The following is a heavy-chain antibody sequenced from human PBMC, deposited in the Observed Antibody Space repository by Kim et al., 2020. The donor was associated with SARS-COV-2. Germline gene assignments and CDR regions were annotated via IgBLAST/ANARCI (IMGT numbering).Heavy chain of an antibody. Sequence: GGSLRLSCAASGFTFSSYGMHWVRQAPGKGLEWVAVISYDGSNKYYADSVKGRFTISRDNSKNTLYLQMNSLRAEDTAVYYCAKDRKYSYGWGGGYYGMDVWGQGTTVTVSS. CDR1: GFTFSSYG. D-gene: IGHD5-18*01. J-gene: IGHJ6*02. V-gene: IGHV3-30*18. CDR2: ISYDGSNK. CDR3: AKDRKYSYGWGGGYYGMDV.